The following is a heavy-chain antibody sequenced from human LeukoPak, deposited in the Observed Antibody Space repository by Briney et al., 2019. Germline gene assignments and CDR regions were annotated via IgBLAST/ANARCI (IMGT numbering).Heavy chain of an antibody. D-gene: IGHD4-17*01. CDR3: ARDRTDTGTYFDY. J-gene: IGHJ4*02. Sequence: ASVKVSSRSSGYTFTTYGITWVRQAPGQGLEWMGWISTYNGNTNYAQKLQGRVTMTTDTSTSTAYMELRSLRSDDTAMYYCARDRTDTGTYFDYWGQGTLVTVSS. CDR1: GYTFTTYG. V-gene: IGHV1-18*01. CDR2: ISTYNGNT.